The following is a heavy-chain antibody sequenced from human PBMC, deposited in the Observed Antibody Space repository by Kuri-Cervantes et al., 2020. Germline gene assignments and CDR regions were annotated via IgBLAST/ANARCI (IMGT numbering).Heavy chain of an antibody. Sequence: SETLSLTCAVSGYSISSGYYWGWIRQPPGKGLEWIGEINHSGSTNYNPSLKSRVTISVDTSKNQFSLKLSSVTAADTAVYYCARLGTGGSYYYDYWGQGTLVTVSS. CDR1: GYSISSGYY. CDR2: INHSGST. J-gene: IGHJ4*02. V-gene: IGHV4-38-2*01. D-gene: IGHD1-26*01. CDR3: ARLGTGGSYYYDY.